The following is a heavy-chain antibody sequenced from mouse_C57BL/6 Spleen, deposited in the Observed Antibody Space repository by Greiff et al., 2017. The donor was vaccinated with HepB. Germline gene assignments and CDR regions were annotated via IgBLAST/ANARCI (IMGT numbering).Heavy chain of an antibody. Sequence: EVQLQQSGPGLVKPSQSLSLTCSVTGYSITSGYYWNWIRQFPGNKLEWMGYISYDGSNNYNPSLKNRITITRDTSKNQFFLKLNSVTTEDTATYYCARDGGNYPFAYWGQGTLVTVSA. D-gene: IGHD2-1*01. CDR1: GYSITSGYY. CDR2: ISYDGSN. CDR3: ARDGGNYPFAY. J-gene: IGHJ3*01. V-gene: IGHV3-6*01.